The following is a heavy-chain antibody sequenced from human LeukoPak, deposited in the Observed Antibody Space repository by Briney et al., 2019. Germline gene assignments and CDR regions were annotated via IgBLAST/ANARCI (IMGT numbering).Heavy chain of an antibody. Sequence: GASVKVSCKASGYTFTSYGISWVRQAPGQGLEWMGWISAYNGNTNYAQKPQGRVTMTTDTSTSTAYMELRSLRSDDTAVYYCARDWGPLGRIPSDYWGQGTLVTVSS. CDR2: ISAYNGNT. D-gene: IGHD2/OR15-2a*01. V-gene: IGHV1-18*01. J-gene: IGHJ4*02. CDR3: ARDWGPLGRIPSDY. CDR1: GYTFTSYG.